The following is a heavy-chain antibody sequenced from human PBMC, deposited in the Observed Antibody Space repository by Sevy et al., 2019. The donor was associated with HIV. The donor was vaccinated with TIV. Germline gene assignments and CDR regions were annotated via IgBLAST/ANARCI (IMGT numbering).Heavy chain of an antibody. CDR2: IHHDGGDD. V-gene: IGHV3-7*01. Sequence: GGSLRLSCAVSAITFTNSFTGWVRQAPGKGLEWVAIIHHDGGDDYYVDSVRGRFIVSRDNAKNSLFLQMNSLRDEDTAVYYCVIGRGAYWGQGGLVTVSS. D-gene: IGHD3-16*01. J-gene: IGHJ4*02. CDR1: AITFTNSF. CDR3: VIGRGAY.